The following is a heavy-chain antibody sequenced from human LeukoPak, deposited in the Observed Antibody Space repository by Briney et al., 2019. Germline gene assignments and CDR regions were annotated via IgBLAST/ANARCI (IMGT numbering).Heavy chain of an antibody. V-gene: IGHV1-18*01. CDR2: ISAYNGNT. CDR3: ARKVGYGMDV. J-gene: IGHJ6*02. Sequence: ASVTVSCKASGYTFTSYGISWVRQAPGQGLEWMGWISAYNGNTNYAQKLQGRVTMTTDTSTSTAYMELRSLRSDYTAVYFWARKVGYGMDVWGQGTTVTVSS. CDR1: GYTFTSYG.